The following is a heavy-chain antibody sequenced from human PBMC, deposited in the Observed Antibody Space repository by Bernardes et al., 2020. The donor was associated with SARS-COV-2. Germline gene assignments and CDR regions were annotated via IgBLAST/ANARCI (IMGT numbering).Heavy chain of an antibody. CDR2: ISSSGTFT. D-gene: IGHD1-20*01. J-gene: IGHJ6*02. CDR1: GFNLTSFS. V-gene: IGHV3-21*06. Sequence: GGSLRLSCAASGFNLTSFSMTWVRQAPGKGLEWVSSISSSGTFTFYGDSVKGRFTISRDSAENSLYLQMNSLRAEDSAIYYCARAMNAYNLYYYIMDVWGQGTKVTVSS. CDR3: ARAMNAYNLYYYIMDV.